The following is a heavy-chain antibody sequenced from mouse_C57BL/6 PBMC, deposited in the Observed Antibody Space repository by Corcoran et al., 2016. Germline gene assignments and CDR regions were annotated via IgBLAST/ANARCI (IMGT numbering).Heavy chain of an antibody. V-gene: IGHV1-26*01. CDR2: INTNNGGT. Sequence: EVQLQQSGPELVKPGASVKISCKASGYTFTDYYMNWVKQSHGKSLEWIGDINTNNGGTSYNQKFKGKATLTVDKSSSTAYMELRSLTSEDSAVYYCATYYYGSSSWFAYWGQGTLVTVSA. D-gene: IGHD1-1*01. J-gene: IGHJ3*01. CDR1: GYTFTDYY. CDR3: ATYYYGSSSWFAY.